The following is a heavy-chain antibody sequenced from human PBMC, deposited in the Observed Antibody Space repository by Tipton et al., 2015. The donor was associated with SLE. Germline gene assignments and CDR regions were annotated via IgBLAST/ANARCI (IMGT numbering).Heavy chain of an antibody. CDR1: GFSFSSFA. CDR3: VRSRESGSGCFRTYHFDI. D-gene: IGHD3-10*01. V-gene: IGHV3-23*03. CDR2: LYSAGSS. Sequence: SLRLSCAVSGFSFSSFAMAWVRQAPGKGLEWVSILYSAGSSYQADSVRGRFSISKDTSKDTLYLQMHSLTAEDTAIYYCVRSRESGSGCFRTYHFDIWGQGTLVTVSS. J-gene: IGHJ4*02.